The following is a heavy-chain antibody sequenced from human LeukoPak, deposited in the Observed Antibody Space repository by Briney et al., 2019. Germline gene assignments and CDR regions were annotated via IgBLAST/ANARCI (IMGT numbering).Heavy chain of an antibody. J-gene: IGHJ5*02. CDR3: ARALIPAALNWFDP. CDR1: GYSISSGYY. CDR2: IYHSGST. V-gene: IGHV4-38-2*02. D-gene: IGHD2-2*01. Sequence: SETLSLTCTVSGYSISSGYYWGWIRQPPGKGLEWIGSIYHSGSTYYNPSLKSRVTISVDTSKNQFSLKLSSVTAADTAVYYCARALIPAALNWFDPWGQGTLVTVSS.